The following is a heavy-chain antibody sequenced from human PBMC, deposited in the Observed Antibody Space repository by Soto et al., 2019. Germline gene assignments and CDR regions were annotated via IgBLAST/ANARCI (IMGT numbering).Heavy chain of an antibody. CDR3: ARGGTFAYDTSGYSVY. J-gene: IGHJ4*02. CDR1: GYTFSAYY. Sequence: GASVKVSCKTSGYTFSAYYMHGVRQAPGQGLEWMGWINPKSGVTLYAQKFQGRVTMTRDTSISTAYMELSRLRSDDTAVYYCARGGTFAYDTSGYSVYWGQGTLVTVSS. V-gene: IGHV1-2*02. D-gene: IGHD3-22*01. CDR2: INPKSGVT.